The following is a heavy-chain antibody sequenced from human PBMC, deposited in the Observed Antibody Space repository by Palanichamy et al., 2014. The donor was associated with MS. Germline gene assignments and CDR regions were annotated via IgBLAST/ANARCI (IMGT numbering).Heavy chain of an antibody. D-gene: IGHD6-6*01. CDR3: ARGIAANHYYYYSMDV. CDR2: ISSSSSYI. V-gene: IGHV3-21*01. CDR1: GFTFSSYS. Sequence: EVQLVESGGGLVKPGGSLRLSCAASGFTFSSYSMNWVRQAPGKGLEWVSSISSSSSYIYYADSVKGRFTISRDNAKNSLYLQMNSLRAEDTAVYYCARGIAANHYYYYSMDVWGQGTTVTVSS. J-gene: IGHJ6*02.